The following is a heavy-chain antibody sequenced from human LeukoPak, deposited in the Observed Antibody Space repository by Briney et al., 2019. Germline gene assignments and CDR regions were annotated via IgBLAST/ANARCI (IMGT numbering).Heavy chain of an antibody. CDR2: IYYSGST. D-gene: IGHD3-16*02. CDR1: GGSISSGGYY. J-gene: IGHJ6*02. Sequence: PSETLSLTCTVSGGSISSGGYYWSWIRQHPGKGLEWIGYIYYSGSTYYNPSLKSRVTISVDTSKNQFSLKLSSVTAADTAVYYCARDTWWGYRDYYYGMDVWGRGTTVTVSS. V-gene: IGHV4-31*03. CDR3: ARDTWWGYRDYYYGMDV.